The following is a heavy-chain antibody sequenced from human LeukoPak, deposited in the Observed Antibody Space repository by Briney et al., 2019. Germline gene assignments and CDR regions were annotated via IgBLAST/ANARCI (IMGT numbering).Heavy chain of an antibody. J-gene: IGHJ4*02. CDR1: GYTFTSYA. CDR3: ARAAVIQAIYDY. CDR2: INAGHGNT. Sequence: ASVKVSCKASGYTFTSYAIQWVRQAPGQRLEWMGWINAGHGNTKYSQKFQGRVTITRDTSASTAYMELSSLRSEDTAVYYCARAAVIQAIYDYWGQGTLVTVSS. V-gene: IGHV1-3*01. D-gene: IGHD3-10*01.